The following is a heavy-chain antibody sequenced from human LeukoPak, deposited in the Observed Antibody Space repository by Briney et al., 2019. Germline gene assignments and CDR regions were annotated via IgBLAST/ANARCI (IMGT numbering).Heavy chain of an antibody. CDR3: ARVLYSGSCKYFDY. J-gene: IGHJ4*02. CDR1: GGSISSSSYY. D-gene: IGHD1-26*01. Sequence: PSETLSLTCTVSGGSISSSSYYWGWIRQPPGKGLEWIGSIYYSGSTYYNPSLKSRVTISVDTSKNQFSLKLSSVTAADTAVYYCARVLYSGSCKYFDYWGQGTLVTVSS. CDR2: IYYSGST. V-gene: IGHV4-39*07.